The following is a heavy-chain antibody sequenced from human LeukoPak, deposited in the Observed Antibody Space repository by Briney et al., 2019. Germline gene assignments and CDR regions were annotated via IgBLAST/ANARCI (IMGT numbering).Heavy chain of an antibody. CDR3: VRIPNSANFPNWFDP. Sequence: GGSLRLSCAASGFTFSSSTMNWVRRAPGKGLEWASSISSSSDYIYYADSVKGRFTISRDNAKNSLYLQMNSLRAEDTAVYYCVRIPNSANFPNWFDPWGQGTLVTVSS. J-gene: IGHJ5*02. D-gene: IGHD4/OR15-4a*01. V-gene: IGHV3-21*01. CDR2: ISSSSDYI. CDR1: GFTFSSST.